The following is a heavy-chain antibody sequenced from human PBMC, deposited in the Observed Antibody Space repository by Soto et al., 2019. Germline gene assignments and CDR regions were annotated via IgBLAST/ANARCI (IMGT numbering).Heavy chain of an antibody. V-gene: IGHV3-33*01. CDR2: IWYDGSNR. Sequence: QVQLVESGGGVVQPGRSLRLSCAASGFTFSSYGMHWVRQAPGKGLEWVAVIWYDGSNRYYADSVKGRFTISRDNSKNTLYLQMNSLRAEDTAVNYCAGTLRYFDWLPLDYWGQGTLVTVSS. D-gene: IGHD3-9*01. CDR3: AGTLRYFDWLPLDY. CDR1: GFTFSSYG. J-gene: IGHJ4*02.